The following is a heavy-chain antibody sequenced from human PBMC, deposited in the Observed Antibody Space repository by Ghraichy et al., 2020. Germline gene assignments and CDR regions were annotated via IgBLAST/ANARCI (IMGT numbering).Heavy chain of an antibody. CDR2: IYSGGST. CDR1: GFTVSSNY. V-gene: IGHV3-53*04. D-gene: IGHD2-15*01. CDR3: ARGAGRYCSGGSCYLDY. Sequence: GGSLRLSCAASGFTVSSNYMSWVRQAPGKGLEWVSVIYSGGSTYYADSVKGRFTISRHNSKNTLYLQMNSLRAEDTAVYYCARGAGRYCSGGSCYLDYWGQGTLVTVSS. J-gene: IGHJ4*02.